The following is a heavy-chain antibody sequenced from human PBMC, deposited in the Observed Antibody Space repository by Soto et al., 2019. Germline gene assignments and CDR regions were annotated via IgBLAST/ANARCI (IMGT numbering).Heavy chain of an antibody. CDR3: ARREGGYGIGEYHYYYGMDV. CDR2: IIPIFGTA. CDR1: GGTCSSYA. V-gene: IGHV1-69*01. J-gene: IGHJ6*02. D-gene: IGHD5-12*01. Sequence: QVQLVQYGAEVKKPGSSVKVSCKASGGTCSSYAISWVRQAPGQGLESMAGIIPIFGTANYAQKFQGRVTITADESTSTAYMELSSLRSEDTAVYYCARREGGYGIGEYHYYYGMDVWGQGATVTVSS.